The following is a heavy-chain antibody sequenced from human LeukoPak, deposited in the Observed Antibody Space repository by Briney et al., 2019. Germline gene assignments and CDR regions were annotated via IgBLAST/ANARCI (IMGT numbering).Heavy chain of an antibody. CDR1: GGSISYNY. CDR2: VYYSGSA. V-gene: IGHV4-59*01. Sequence: PSETLSLTCTVSGGSISYNYWSWIRQPPGKGLEWIGYVYYSGSAKYNPSLKSRVTISVDTSQNQFSLKLSSVTAADTAVYYCARGGSGWDNWFDPWGQGTLVTVSS. J-gene: IGHJ5*02. D-gene: IGHD6-19*01. CDR3: ARGGSGWDNWFDP.